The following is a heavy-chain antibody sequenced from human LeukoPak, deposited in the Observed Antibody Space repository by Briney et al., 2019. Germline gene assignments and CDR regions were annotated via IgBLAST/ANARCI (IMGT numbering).Heavy chain of an antibody. Sequence: PGGSLRLSCAASGFTFSSYGMHWVRQAPGKGLEWVAFIRYDGSNKYYADSVKGRFTISRDNSKNTLYLQMNSLRAEDTAVYYCAKPLWSGEFNWFDPWGPGTLVTVSS. CDR1: GFTFSSYG. D-gene: IGHD3-10*01. J-gene: IGHJ5*02. CDR3: AKPLWSGEFNWFDP. V-gene: IGHV3-30*02. CDR2: IRYDGSNK.